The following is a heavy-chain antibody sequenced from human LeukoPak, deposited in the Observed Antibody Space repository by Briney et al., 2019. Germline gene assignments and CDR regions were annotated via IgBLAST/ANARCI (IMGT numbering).Heavy chain of an antibody. V-gene: IGHV4-59*08. CDR2: IYYSGST. CDR1: GGSISSYF. J-gene: IGHJ4*02. CDR3: ARIDRAVAGTIDY. D-gene: IGHD6-19*01. Sequence: KSSETLSLTCTVSGGSISSYFWSWIRQPPGKGLEWIGNIYYSGSTNYNPSLKSRVTMSVDTSKNQFSLKLSSVTAADTAVYYCARIDRAVAGTIDYWGQGTLVTVSS.